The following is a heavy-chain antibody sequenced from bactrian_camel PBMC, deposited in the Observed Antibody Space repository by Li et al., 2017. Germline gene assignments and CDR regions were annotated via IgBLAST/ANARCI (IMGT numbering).Heavy chain of an antibody. D-gene: IGHD1*01. Sequence: QLVESGGGSVQAGGSLTLSCASAGYTISTYYRVFCMGWFRQAPGKGREGVASIDARGVTQYADFVKGRFTISRDSSETTLYLQMDSLKPEDTAMYYCAADALPTWRDNRWLCPIVSEYNFWGQGTQVTVS. CDR3: AADALPTWRDNRWLCPIVSEYNF. CDR2: IDARGVT. CDR1: GYTISTYY. V-gene: IGHV3S28*01. J-gene: IGHJ4*01.